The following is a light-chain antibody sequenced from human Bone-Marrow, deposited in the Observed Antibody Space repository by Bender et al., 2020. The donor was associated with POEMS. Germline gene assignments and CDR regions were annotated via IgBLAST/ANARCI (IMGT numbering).Light chain of an antibody. CDR2: KDR. J-gene: IGLJ2*01. CDR1: ALTKQY. V-gene: IGLV3-25*02. Sequence: SYELTQSPSVSVSPGQTARITCSGDALTKQYVYWYQQKPGQAPVMVIYKDRERPSGIPERFSGSSSGTIVTLTISGVQAEEEDDYYCQSADDSPSYVEFGGGTKLTVL. CDR3: QSADDSPSYVE.